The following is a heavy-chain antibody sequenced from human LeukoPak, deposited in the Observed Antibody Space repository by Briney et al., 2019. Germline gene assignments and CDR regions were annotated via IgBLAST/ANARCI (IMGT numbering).Heavy chain of an antibody. Sequence: GGSLRLSCAASGFTFSDYYLSWIRQAPGKGLECVSYISSSGSQTLHAASVKGRFTISRDNAKNSLYLQMNSLRAEDTAVYYCARNRNYGLDIWGQGTKVTASS. V-gene: IGHV3-11*06. D-gene: IGHD1-14*01. CDR2: ISSSGSQT. J-gene: IGHJ3*02. CDR1: GFTFSDYY. CDR3: ARNRNYGLDI.